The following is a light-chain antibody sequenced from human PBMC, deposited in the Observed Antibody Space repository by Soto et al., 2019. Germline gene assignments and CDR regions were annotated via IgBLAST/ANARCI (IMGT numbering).Light chain of an antibody. CDR2: TAS. J-gene: IGKJ2*01. Sequence: DIQMTQSPSTLSASVGDRVTITCRASQSIGTWLAWYQQKPGKAPKLLIYTASTLESGVPSRFSGGGSGTEFTLTINSLQPDVFATYYCQQYDSYLYTFGQGTKLEI. V-gene: IGKV1-5*03. CDR3: QQYDSYLYT. CDR1: QSIGTW.